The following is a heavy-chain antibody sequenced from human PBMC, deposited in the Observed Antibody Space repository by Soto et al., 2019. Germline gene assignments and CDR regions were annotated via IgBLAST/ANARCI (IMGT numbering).Heavy chain of an antibody. V-gene: IGHV3-23*01. J-gene: IGHJ6*02. CDR2: ISGSGGST. CDR1: GFTFSSYA. D-gene: IGHD6-19*01. CDR3: AKVHSGGWSYYYYGMDV. Sequence: GSLRLSCAASGFTFSSYAMSWVRQAPGKGLEWVSAISGSGGSTYYADSVKGRFTISRDNSKNTLYLQMNSLRAEDTAVYYCAKVHSGGWSYYYYGMDVWGQGTTVTVSS.